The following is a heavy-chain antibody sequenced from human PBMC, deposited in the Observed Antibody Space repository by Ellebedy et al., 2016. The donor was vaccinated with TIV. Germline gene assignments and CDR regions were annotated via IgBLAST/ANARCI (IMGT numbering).Heavy chain of an antibody. V-gene: IGHV4-39*07. CDR3: ARVDHYYGSGPKYNYFHH. CDR1: GGSISSRNY. CDR2: IHYGGYT. Sequence: MPSETLSLTCTVSGGSISSRNYWAWIRQPPGKGLEWIGSIHYGGYTYYSSSLKSRGIISVDTSKNQFSLKLNSVTAADTAFYYCARVDHYYGSGPKYNYFHHWGQGTLVTVSS. D-gene: IGHD3-10*01. J-gene: IGHJ4*02.